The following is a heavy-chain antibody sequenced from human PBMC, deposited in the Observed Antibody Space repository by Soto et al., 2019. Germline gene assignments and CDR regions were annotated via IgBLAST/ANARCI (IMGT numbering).Heavy chain of an antibody. J-gene: IGHJ4*02. Sequence: PSETLSLTCTVSGGSISSSSYYWGWIRQPPGKGLEWIGSIYYSGSTYYNPSLKSRVTISVDTSKNQFSLKLSSVTAADTAVYYCARHGGYNWNVCNFDYWGQGTLVTVSS. CDR2: IYYSGST. CDR1: GGSISSSSYY. CDR3: ARHGGYNWNVCNFDY. D-gene: IGHD1-20*01. V-gene: IGHV4-39*01.